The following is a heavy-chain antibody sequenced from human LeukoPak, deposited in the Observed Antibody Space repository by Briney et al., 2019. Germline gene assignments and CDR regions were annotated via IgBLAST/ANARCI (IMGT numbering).Heavy chain of an antibody. V-gene: IGHV4-59*08. D-gene: IGHD1-14*01. CDR3: ARLSTYNAQRGYFQH. Sequence: PSETLSLTCTVSGGSISSYYWSWIRQPPGKGLEWIGYIYYSGSTNYNPSLKSRVTISVDTSKNQFSLKLRSVTAADTAVYYCARLSTYNAQRGYFQHWGQGTLVTVSS. CDR2: IYYSGST. J-gene: IGHJ1*01. CDR1: GGSISSYY.